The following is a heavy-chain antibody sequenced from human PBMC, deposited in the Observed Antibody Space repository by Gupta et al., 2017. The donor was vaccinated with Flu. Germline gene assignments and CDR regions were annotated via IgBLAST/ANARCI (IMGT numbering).Heavy chain of an antibody. CDR1: GFTFSHYA. Sequence: QVQLVESGGGVVQPGRSLRLSCAASGFTFSHYAMPWVRQAPGKGLDWVAVIWYDGSDKYYADSVRGRFTISRDNSKNTLYLQMNSLRADDTAVYYCARDPPGDSRGHYSLDHWGQGTLVTVSS. J-gene: IGHJ4*02. CDR3: ARDPPGDSRGHYSLDH. V-gene: IGHV3-33*01. D-gene: IGHD3-22*01. CDR2: IWYDGSDK.